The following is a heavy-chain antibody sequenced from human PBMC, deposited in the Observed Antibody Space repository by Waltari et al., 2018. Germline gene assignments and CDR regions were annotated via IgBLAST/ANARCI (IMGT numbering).Heavy chain of an antibody. CDR1: GFTFNHHW. J-gene: IGHJ4*02. Sequence: EVQLVESGGGSVQPGGSLRLSCAASGFTFNHHWRYWVRQAPGRGLVWVSYIYTDGSGTAYADSVKGRFTISRDNAKKLLFLQMDSLRGDDTAVYFCGAGPPTNNINYWGQGTLVTVSS. V-gene: IGHV3-74*01. CDR2: IYTDGSGT. CDR3: GAGPPTNNINY. D-gene: IGHD6-13*01.